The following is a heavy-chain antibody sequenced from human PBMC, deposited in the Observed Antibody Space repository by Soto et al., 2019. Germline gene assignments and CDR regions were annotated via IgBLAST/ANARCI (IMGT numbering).Heavy chain of an antibody. CDR2: IKQDGSEK. Sequence: GGSLRLSCAASGFTFSSYWMSWVRQAPGKGLEWVANIKQDGSEKYYVDSVKGRFTISRDNAKNSLYLQMNSLRAEDKAVYKCARGPRGYGSGSYSNYYGMDVWGQGTTVTVSS. CDR1: GFTFSSYW. D-gene: IGHD3-10*01. J-gene: IGHJ6*02. CDR3: ARGPRGYGSGSYSNYYGMDV. V-gene: IGHV3-7*03.